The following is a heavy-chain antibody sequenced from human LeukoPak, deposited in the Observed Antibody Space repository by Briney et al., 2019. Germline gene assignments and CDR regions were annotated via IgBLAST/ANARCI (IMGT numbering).Heavy chain of an antibody. D-gene: IGHD3-9*01. Sequence: SETLSLTCAVYGGSFSGYYWSWIRQPPGKGLEWIGEINHSGSTNYNPSLKSRVTISVDTSKNQFSLKLSSVTAADTAVYYRARATDILTGYWGHRFDPWGQGALVTVSS. CDR3: ARATDILTGYWGHRFDP. J-gene: IGHJ5*02. CDR2: INHSGST. CDR1: GGSFSGYY. V-gene: IGHV4-34*01.